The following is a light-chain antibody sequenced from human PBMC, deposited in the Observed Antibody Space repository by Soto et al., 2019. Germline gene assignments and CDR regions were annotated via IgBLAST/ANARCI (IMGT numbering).Light chain of an antibody. CDR2: DVS. CDR1: SSDVGAYNY. V-gene: IGLV2-14*03. Sequence: QSALTQPASVSGSPGQSVAISCTGTSSDVGAYNYVSWYQHLPGKAPKLLIYDVSHRPSWVSDRFSGSKSGNTASLTISGLQAEDEGDYYCNSYTSSSTLYVFGTGTKVT. J-gene: IGLJ1*01. CDR3: NSYTSSSTLYV.